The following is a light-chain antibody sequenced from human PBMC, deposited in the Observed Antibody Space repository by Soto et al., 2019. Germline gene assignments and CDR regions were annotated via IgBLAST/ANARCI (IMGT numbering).Light chain of an antibody. CDR1: QSVSSN. CDR3: QQYNNWPPLT. CDR2: GAS. V-gene: IGKV3-15*01. Sequence: TQTACTLSLYPGESAPLSCMASQSVSSNLAWYQQKPGQAPRLLIYGASTRATGIPARFSGSGSGTEFTLTISSLQSEDFAVYYCQQYNNWPPLTFGGGTKVDIK. J-gene: IGKJ4*01.